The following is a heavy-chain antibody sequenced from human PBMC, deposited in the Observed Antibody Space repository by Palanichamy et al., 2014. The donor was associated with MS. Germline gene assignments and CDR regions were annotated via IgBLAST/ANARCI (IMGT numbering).Heavy chain of an antibody. CDR2: MYQSGST. V-gene: IGHV4-38-2*01. Sequence: QVQLQESGPGLVKPSETLSLTCAVSGYSISSGYYWGWIRQPPGKGLEWIGSMYQSGSTYYNSSLKSRVTISVDTSKNQFSLKVSSVTAADTAVYYCATHYGGNSAYFQQWGQGTLVTVSS. CDR1: GYSISSGYY. D-gene: IGHD4-23*01. J-gene: IGHJ1*01. CDR3: ATHYGGNSAYFQQ.